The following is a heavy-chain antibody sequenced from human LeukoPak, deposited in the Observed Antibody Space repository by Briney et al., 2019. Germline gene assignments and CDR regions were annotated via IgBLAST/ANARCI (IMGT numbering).Heavy chain of an antibody. CDR1: GGSFSDYY. V-gene: IGHV4-34*01. Sequence: SETLSLTCAVYGGSFSDYYWSWIRQPPGKGLEWIGEISHSGSTNYNPSLKSRVTISVDTSKNQFSLRLSSVTPEDTAVYYCARAFYGRLDYWGQGTLVTVSS. CDR3: ARAFYGRLDY. D-gene: IGHD4-17*01. CDR2: ISHSGST. J-gene: IGHJ4*02.